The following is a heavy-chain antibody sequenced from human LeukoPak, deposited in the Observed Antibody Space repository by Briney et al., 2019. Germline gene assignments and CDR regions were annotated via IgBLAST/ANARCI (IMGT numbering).Heavy chain of an antibody. V-gene: IGHV4-34*01. J-gene: IGHJ2*01. Sequence: PSETLSLTCAVYGGSFSGYYWSWIGQPPGKGLEWIGEINHSGSTNYNPSLKSRVTISVDTSKNQFSLKLSSVTAADTAVYYCARGRGGLPGGRSLDLWGRGTLVTVSS. CDR3: ARGRGGLPGGRSLDL. CDR2: INHSGST. CDR1: GGSFSGYY. D-gene: IGHD2-15*01.